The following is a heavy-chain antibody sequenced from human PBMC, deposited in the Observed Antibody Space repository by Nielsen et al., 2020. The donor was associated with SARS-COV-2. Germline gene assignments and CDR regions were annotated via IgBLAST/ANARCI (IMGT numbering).Heavy chain of an antibody. CDR1: GASVNNFH. D-gene: IGHD3-22*01. Sequence: SETLSLTCTVSGASVNNFHWTWHRQFPGKGLEWIGYSSARGATRYNPSLKSRVSISIDTSKNQFSLNLMSVTAADSAIYFCAKYDTHSDWGQGTQVIASS. J-gene: IGHJ4*02. CDR2: SSARGAT. V-gene: IGHV4-4*08. CDR3: AKYDTHSD.